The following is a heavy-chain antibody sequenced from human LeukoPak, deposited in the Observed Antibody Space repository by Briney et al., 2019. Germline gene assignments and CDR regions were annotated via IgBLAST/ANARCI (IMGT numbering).Heavy chain of an antibody. Sequence: ASVKVSCKASGGTFSSYAISWVRQAPGQGLEWMEGIIPIFGTANYAQKFQGRVTIIADESTSTAYMELSSLRSEDTAVYYCARTYNSDSSGYSIWGQGTLVTVSS. CDR1: GGTFSSYA. CDR3: ARTYNSDSSGYSI. J-gene: IGHJ4*02. CDR2: IIPIFGTA. V-gene: IGHV1-69*13. D-gene: IGHD3-22*01.